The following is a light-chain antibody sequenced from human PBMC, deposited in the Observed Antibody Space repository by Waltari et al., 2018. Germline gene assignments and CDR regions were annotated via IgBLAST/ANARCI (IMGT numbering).Light chain of an antibody. V-gene: IGLV2-14*01. CDR2: DVS. Sequence: QSALTQPASVSGSPGQSITISCTGTSSDVGGYNYVSWYQQHPGKAPKLMIYDVSKRPSGVSSSFSGSKSGTTASLTSSGLQAEDESDYYCSSYTSSSTAVFGGGTQLTVL. CDR3: SSYTSSSTAV. J-gene: IGLJ7*01. CDR1: SSDVGGYNY.